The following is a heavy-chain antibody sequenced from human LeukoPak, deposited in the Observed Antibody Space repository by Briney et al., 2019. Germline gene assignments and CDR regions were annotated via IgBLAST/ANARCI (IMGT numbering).Heavy chain of an antibody. Sequence: GGSLRLSCAASGFTFSDYYMNWVRQAPGKGLEWVSYISSSSSYTNYADSLKGRFTISRDNAKNSLHLQMNSLRAEDTAVYYCARVGAAGGIYFDFWGQGTLVTVSS. CDR3: ARVGAAGGIYFDF. CDR2: ISSSSSYT. CDR1: GFTFSDYY. V-gene: IGHV3-11*05. J-gene: IGHJ4*02. D-gene: IGHD6-13*01.